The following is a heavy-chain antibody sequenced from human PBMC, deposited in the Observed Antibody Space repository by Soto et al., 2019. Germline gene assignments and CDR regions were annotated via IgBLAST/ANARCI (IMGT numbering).Heavy chain of an antibody. V-gene: IGHV4-61*01. CDR3: AGESLWRWYCFDY. CDR2: IYYSGST. Sequence: PSETLSLTCTVSGGSVSSGSYYWSWIRQPPGKGLEWIGYIYYSGSTNYNPSLKSRVTISVDTSKNQFSLKLSSVTAADTAVYYCAGESLWRWYCFDYWGQGTLVTVSS. CDR1: GGSVSSGSYY. D-gene: IGHD3-3*01. J-gene: IGHJ4*02.